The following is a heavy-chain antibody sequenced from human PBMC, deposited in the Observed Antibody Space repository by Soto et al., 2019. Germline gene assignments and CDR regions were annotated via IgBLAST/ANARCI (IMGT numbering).Heavy chain of an antibody. CDR3: ERGLVGDGYHRRFDP. D-gene: IGHD5-12*01. Sequence: QVQLQESGPGLVKPSETLSLTCTVSGGSISSYYWSWIRQRPGKGLAWIGYIYYSGSTNYNPSLKSRVTISVDTSKNQCSLKLSSVTAADRAVYFCERGLVGDGYHRRFDPWGQGTLVPVSS. V-gene: IGHV4-59*01. J-gene: IGHJ5*02. CDR1: GGSISSYY. CDR2: IYYSGST.